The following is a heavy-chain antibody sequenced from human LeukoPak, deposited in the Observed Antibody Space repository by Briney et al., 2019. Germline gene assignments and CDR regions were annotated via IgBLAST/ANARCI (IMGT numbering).Heavy chain of an antibody. CDR3: ARVAEAAAFDS. Sequence: GGSLRLSCAASGFTFSSYEMNWVRQAPGKGLEWVSYIGSSGANIYYADSVKGRFTISRDNAKNSLYLQMNSLKPEDTAVYYCARVAEAAAFDSWGQGTLVTVSS. V-gene: IGHV3-48*03. CDR1: GFTFSSYE. CDR2: IGSSGANI. D-gene: IGHD6-13*01. J-gene: IGHJ4*02.